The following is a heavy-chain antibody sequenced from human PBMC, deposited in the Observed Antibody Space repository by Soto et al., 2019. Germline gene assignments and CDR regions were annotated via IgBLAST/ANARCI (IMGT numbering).Heavy chain of an antibody. D-gene: IGHD3-22*01. CDR2: ISAYNGNT. CDR3: ARVGYYDSSGTHRDAFDI. J-gene: IGHJ3*02. Sequence: QVQLVQSGAEVKKPGASVKVSCKASGYTFTSYGISWVRQAPGQGLEWMGWISAYNGNTNYEQKLQGRVTMTTDQSTSTAYMELRSLRSDDTAVYYCARVGYYDSSGTHRDAFDIWGQGTMVTVSS. CDR1: GYTFTSYG. V-gene: IGHV1-18*04.